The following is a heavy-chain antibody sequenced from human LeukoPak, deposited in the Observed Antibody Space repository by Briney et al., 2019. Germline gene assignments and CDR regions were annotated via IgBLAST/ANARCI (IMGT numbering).Heavy chain of an antibody. CDR3: AKARYPFKRRRALGFDY. CDR1: GFHLWSHV. CDR2: LCGCGDRT. Sequence: GGSLRLFCAASGFHLWSHVMRYVPDAPGERRVCVSALCGCGDRTHYVASVKGRFTISRDHSKITLYLQMNSRRADDTAVFYCAKARYPFKRRRALGFDYWGQGKLVTVSS. J-gene: IGHJ4*02. D-gene: IGHD7-27*01. V-gene: IGHV3-23*01.